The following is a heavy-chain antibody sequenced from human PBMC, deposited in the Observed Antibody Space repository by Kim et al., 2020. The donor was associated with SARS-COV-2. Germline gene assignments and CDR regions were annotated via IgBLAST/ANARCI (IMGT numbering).Heavy chain of an antibody. CDR1: GLILKNYA. Sequence: GGSLRLSCVASGLILKNYALTWVRQAPGKGLEWGSAISGSGEYTYYADSVKGRFTISRDNSKSTLYLQMDSLRAEDTAVYYWAKLMGSIMPTRGMDVWGQGTTVTVSS. CDR3: AKLMGSIMPTRGMDV. V-gene: IGHV3-23*01. D-gene: IGHD2-2*01. CDR2: ISGSGEYT. J-gene: IGHJ6*02.